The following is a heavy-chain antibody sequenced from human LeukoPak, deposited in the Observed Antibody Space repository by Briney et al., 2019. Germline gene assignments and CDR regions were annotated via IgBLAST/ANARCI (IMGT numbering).Heavy chain of an antibody. V-gene: IGHV3-23*01. J-gene: IGHJ5*02. CDR2: ISGSGGST. D-gene: IGHD3-10*01. CDR3: ASPMVRGVISGNWFDP. Sequence: GGSLRLSCAASGFTFSSYAMSWVRQAPGKGLEWVSAISGSGGSTYYADSVKGRFTISRDNAKNTLYLQMNSLRAEDTAVYYCASPMVRGVISGNWFDPWGQGTLVTVSS. CDR1: GFTFSSYA.